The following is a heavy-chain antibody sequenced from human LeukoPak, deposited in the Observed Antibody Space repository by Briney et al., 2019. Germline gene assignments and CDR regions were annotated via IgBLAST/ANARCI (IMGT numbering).Heavy chain of an antibody. CDR1: GFTFSSYE. V-gene: IGHV3-48*03. Sequence: GGSLRLSCAASGFTFSSYEMNWVRQAPGKGLEWVSYISSSGSTIYYADSVKGRFTLSRDNAKNSLYLQMNSLRAEDTAVYYCARDVPEMGYYYMDVWGKGTTVTISS. CDR3: ARDVPEMGYYYMDV. J-gene: IGHJ6*03. CDR2: ISSSGSTI. D-gene: IGHD2-8*01.